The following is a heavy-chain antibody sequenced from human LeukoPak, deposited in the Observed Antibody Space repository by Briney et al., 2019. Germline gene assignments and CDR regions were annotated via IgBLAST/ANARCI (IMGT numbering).Heavy chain of an antibody. Sequence: SVKVSCKASGGTFSSYAISWVRQAPGQGLEWMGGIIPIFGTANYAQKFQGRVTITADKSTSTAYMELSSLRSEDTAVYYCARNYYHRDYYMDVWGKGTTVTVSS. D-gene: IGHD3-10*01. CDR2: IIPIFGTA. J-gene: IGHJ6*03. CDR3: ARNYYHRDYYMDV. V-gene: IGHV1-69*06. CDR1: GGTFSSYA.